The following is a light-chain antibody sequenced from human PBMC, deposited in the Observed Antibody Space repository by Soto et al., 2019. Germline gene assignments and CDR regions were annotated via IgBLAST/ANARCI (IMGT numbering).Light chain of an antibody. CDR3: QQYNNWPAWT. CDR2: GAS. V-gene: IGKV3-15*01. J-gene: IGKJ1*01. Sequence: EIVMTQSPATLSVSPRERATLSCRASQRVSSNLAWYQQKPGQAPRLLIHGASTSATCIPARFSGSGSWTEFTLTISSLQSEDCAVYYCQQYNNWPAWTFGQGTKVEIK. CDR1: QRVSSN.